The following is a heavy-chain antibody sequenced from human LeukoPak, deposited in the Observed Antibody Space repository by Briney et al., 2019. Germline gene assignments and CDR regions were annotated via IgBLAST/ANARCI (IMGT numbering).Heavy chain of an antibody. CDR3: ATSHEYSSSSGGN. J-gene: IGHJ4*02. Sequence: ASVKVSCKASGGTFSSYAISWVRQAPGQGLEWMGRIIPILGIANYAQKFQGRVTITADKSTSTAYMELSSLRSEDTAVYYCATSHEYSSSSGGNWGQGTLVTVSS. D-gene: IGHD6-6*01. CDR1: GGTFSSYA. CDR2: IIPILGIA. V-gene: IGHV1-69*04.